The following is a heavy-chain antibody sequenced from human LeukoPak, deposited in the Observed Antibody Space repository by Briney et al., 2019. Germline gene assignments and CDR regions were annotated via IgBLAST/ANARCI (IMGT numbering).Heavy chain of an antibody. D-gene: IGHD1-7*01. CDR2: IYYSGST. Sequence: PSETLSLTCAVSGGSISSGGYSWSWIRQPPGMGLEWIGYIYYSGSTNYNPSLKSRVTISVDTSKNQFSLKLSSVTAADTAVYYCARDYNWNSNWFDPWGQGTLVTVSS. J-gene: IGHJ5*02. CDR1: GGSISSGGYS. V-gene: IGHV4-61*08. CDR3: ARDYNWNSNWFDP.